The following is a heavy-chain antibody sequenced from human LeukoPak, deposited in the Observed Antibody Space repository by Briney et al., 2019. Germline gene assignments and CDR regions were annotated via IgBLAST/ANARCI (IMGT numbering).Heavy chain of an antibody. CDR3: ARTTVVTPSFDY. CDR2: ISAYNGNT. Sequence: ASVKVSCKASGYTFTSYGISWVRQAPGQGLEWMGWISAYNGNTNYAQKIQGRVTMTTDTSTSTAYMELRSLRSDDTAVYYCARTTVVTPSFDYWGQGTLVTVSS. D-gene: IGHD4-23*01. V-gene: IGHV1-18*01. J-gene: IGHJ4*02. CDR1: GYTFTSYG.